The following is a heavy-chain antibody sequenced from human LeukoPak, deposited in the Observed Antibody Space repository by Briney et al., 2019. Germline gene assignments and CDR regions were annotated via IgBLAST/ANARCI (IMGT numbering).Heavy chain of an antibody. CDR2: LYTDHTT. V-gene: IGHV3-53*01. Sequence: GGSLRLSCAASGFTFSSYEMNWVRQAPGKGLEWLSILYTDHTTDYADSVRGRFTISRDTSKNTLYFQMNSLRVEDTAVYYCAGGPAGRHYWGQGTPVTVSS. CDR1: GFTFSSYE. CDR3: AGGPAGRHY. J-gene: IGHJ4*02. D-gene: IGHD3-16*01.